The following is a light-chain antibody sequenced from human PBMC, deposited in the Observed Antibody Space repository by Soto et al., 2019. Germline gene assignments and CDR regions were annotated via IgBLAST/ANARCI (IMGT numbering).Light chain of an antibody. CDR3: QQYGSSPPLT. CDR2: GAS. Sequence: EIVLTQSPATLSLSPGERSTLSCMSIQSVSSSYLAWYQQKPGQAPRLLIYGASSRATGIPDRFSGSGSGTDFTLTISRLEPEDFAVYYCQQYGSSPPLTFGGGTKVDIK. CDR1: QSVSSSY. J-gene: IGKJ4*01. V-gene: IGKV3-20*01.